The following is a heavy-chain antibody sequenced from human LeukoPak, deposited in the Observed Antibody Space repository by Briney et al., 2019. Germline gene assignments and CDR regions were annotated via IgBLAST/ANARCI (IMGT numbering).Heavy chain of an antibody. CDR1: GFTFSSYS. V-gene: IGHV3-21*01. D-gene: IGHD6-19*01. CDR2: ISSISSYI. Sequence: PGGALRLSCAASGFTFSSYSRNCVRQARGKGLEWVSSISSISSYIYCADSVKVRFTISRDNAKNSLYLQMNSLRAEDTAVYYCAREFSSGWFTVYYYYMDVWGKGTTVTVSS. J-gene: IGHJ6*03. CDR3: AREFSSGWFTVYYYYMDV.